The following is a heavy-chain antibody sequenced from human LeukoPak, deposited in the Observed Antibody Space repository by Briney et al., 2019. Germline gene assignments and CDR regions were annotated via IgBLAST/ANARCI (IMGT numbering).Heavy chain of an antibody. V-gene: IGHV1-2*02. D-gene: IGHD3-22*01. CDR1: GYTFTGYY. J-gene: IGHJ4*02. CDR2: INPNSGGT. CDR3: AISQNYYDSSGYYFFDY. Sequence: ASVKVSCKASGYTFTGYYMHWVRQAPGQGLEWMGWINPNSGGTNYAQKFQGRVTMTRDTSISTAYMELSRLRSDDTAVYYCAISQNYYDSSGYYFFDYWGRGTLVTVSS.